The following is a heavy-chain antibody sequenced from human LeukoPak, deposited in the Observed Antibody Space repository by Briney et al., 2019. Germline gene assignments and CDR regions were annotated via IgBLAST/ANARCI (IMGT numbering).Heavy chain of an antibody. J-gene: IGHJ4*02. CDR2: IYSSGST. V-gene: IGHV4-59*01. CDR3: AGDWN. Sequence: SETLSLTCTVSNGSMTNNYWSWIRQPPGKGLEWIGYIYSSGSTIYNPSLKSRVTISIDTSKNQFSLKLISVTAEDTAVYYCAGDWNWGQGTLVTVSS. CDR1: NGSMTNNY. D-gene: IGHD3-3*01.